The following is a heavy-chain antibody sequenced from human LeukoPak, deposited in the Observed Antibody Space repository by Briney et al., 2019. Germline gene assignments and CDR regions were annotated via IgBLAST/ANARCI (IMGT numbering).Heavy chain of an antibody. V-gene: IGHV4-59*11. D-gene: IGHD3-22*01. Sequence: SETLSLTCAVYGGSISSHYWSWIRQPPGKGLEWIGYIYYTGTTNHNPSLKSRVTISVDTSKKQFSLKLRSVTAADTAVYYCARGRQYYYDSSGYYFDYWGQGTVVTVS. J-gene: IGHJ4*02. CDR2: IYYTGTT. CDR3: ARGRQYYYDSSGYYFDY. CDR1: GGSISSHY.